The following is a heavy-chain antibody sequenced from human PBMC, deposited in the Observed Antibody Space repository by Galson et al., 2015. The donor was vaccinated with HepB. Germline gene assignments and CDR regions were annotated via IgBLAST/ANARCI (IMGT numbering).Heavy chain of an antibody. J-gene: IGHJ5*02. CDR3: ARGYCGGDCYSYNWFDP. CDR1: GYTFTDYY. Sequence: VKVSCKVSGYTFTDYYMHWVQQAPGKGLEWMGLVDPEDGETIYAEKFQGRVTITADTSTDTAYMELSSLRSEDTAVYYCARGYCGGDCYSYNWFDPWGQGTLVTVSS. D-gene: IGHD2-21*01. V-gene: IGHV1-69-2*01. CDR2: VDPEDGET.